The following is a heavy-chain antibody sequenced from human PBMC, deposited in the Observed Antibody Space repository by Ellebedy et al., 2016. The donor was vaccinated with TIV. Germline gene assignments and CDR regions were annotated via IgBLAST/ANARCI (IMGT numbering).Heavy chain of an antibody. CDR2: IKSKTDGGTT. V-gene: IGHV3-15*01. CDR1: GFTFSNAW. Sequence: GGSLRLXXAASGFTFSNAWMSWVRQAPGKGLEWVGRIKSKTDGGTTDYAAPVKGRFTISRDDSKSTLYLQMNSLKTEDTAVYYCTTERYSSTRYFYWGQGTLVTVSS. CDR3: TTERYSSTRYFY. J-gene: IGHJ4*02. D-gene: IGHD6-13*01.